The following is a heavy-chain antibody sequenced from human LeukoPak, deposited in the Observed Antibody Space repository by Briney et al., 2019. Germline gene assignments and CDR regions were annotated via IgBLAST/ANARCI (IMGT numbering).Heavy chain of an antibody. J-gene: IGHJ4*02. Sequence: SVKVSCKASGGTFSSYAISRVRQAPGQGLEWMGGIIPVFGTANYAQKFQGRVTITADKSTSTAYMELSSLRSEDTAVYYCAVRGYSYGYPMSGLDYWGQGTLVTVSS. V-gene: IGHV1-69*06. CDR3: AVRGYSYGYPMSGLDY. CDR2: IIPVFGTA. CDR1: GGTFSSYA. D-gene: IGHD5-18*01.